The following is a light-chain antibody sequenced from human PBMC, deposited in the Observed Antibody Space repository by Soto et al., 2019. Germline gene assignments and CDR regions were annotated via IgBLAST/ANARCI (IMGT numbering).Light chain of an antibody. J-gene: IGKJ3*01. Sequence: AIQMTQSPSSLSSSVGDRVTITCRASQDIRKDLGWYQHKPGKAPKLLIYKASSLQSGVPSRFSGSGSGTDFTHTISSLQPEDSASYYCLQDESYPRTFGPETKVDVK. CDR3: LQDESYPRT. V-gene: IGKV1-6*01. CDR1: QDIRKD. CDR2: KAS.